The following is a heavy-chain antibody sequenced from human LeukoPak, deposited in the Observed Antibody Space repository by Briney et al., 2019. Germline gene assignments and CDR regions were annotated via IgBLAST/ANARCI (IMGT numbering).Heavy chain of an antibody. D-gene: IGHD6-13*01. CDR2: ISGSGSSI. Sequence: GGSLRLSCAASGLTFSSYAMSGVRQAPGRALEWVSGISGSGSSIYEADYVTGRFTISRDKSKNTLYRQMNSLRAADTAVYYCAKDRSSSPNYSDYWGQGTLASVPS. CDR3: AKDRSSSPNYSDY. CDR1: GLTFSSYA. V-gene: IGHV3-23*01. J-gene: IGHJ4*02.